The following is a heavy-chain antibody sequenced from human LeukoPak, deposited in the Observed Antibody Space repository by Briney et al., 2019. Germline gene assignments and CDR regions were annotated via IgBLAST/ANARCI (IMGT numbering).Heavy chain of an antibody. J-gene: IGHJ4*02. V-gene: IGHV4-39*01. CDR2: IYYSGST. D-gene: IGHD5-24*01. Sequence: PSETLSLTCTVSGGSVSRGIYYWSWIRQPPGKGLEWIGSIYYSGSTYYNPSLKSRVTISVDTSKNQFSLKLSSVTAADTAVYYCARQGDGYNYSYYFDYWGQGTLVTVSS. CDR3: ARQGDGYNYSYYFDY. CDR1: GGSVSRGIYY.